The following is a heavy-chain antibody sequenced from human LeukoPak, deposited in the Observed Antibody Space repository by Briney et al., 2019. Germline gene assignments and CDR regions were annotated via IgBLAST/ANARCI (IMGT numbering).Heavy chain of an antibody. CDR1: GFTFSGSA. Sequence: PGGSLRLSCAASGFTFSGSAMHWVRQASGKGLEWVGRIRSKANSYATAYAASVKGRFTISRDDSKNTAYLQMNSLKTEDTAVYYCTTGTYYDYVWGSADAFAVWGQGTMVTVSS. CDR2: IRSKANSYAT. CDR3: TTGTYYDYVWGSADAFAV. D-gene: IGHD3-16*01. V-gene: IGHV3-73*01. J-gene: IGHJ3*01.